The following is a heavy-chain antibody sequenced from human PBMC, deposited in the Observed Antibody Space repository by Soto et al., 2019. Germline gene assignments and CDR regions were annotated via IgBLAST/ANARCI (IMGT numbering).Heavy chain of an antibody. V-gene: IGHV4-38-2*02. CDR2: IYHSGST. CDR3: ARDGYYDSSGTTFDY. J-gene: IGHJ4*02. CDR1: GYSISSGYY. Sequence: SETLSLTCAVSGYSISSGYYGGWIRQPPGKGLEWIGSIYHSGSTYYNPSLKSRVTISVDTSKNQFSLKLSSVTAADTAVYYCARDGYYDSSGTTFDYWGQGTLVTVSS. D-gene: IGHD3-22*01.